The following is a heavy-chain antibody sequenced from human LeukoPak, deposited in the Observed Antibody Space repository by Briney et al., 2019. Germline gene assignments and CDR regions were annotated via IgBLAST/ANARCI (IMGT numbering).Heavy chain of an antibody. D-gene: IGHD4-17*01. V-gene: IGHV4-39*07. CDR2: INHSGGT. CDR3: ARDPVSDYARGWYYYMDV. J-gene: IGHJ6*03. CDR1: GGSISSSSYY. Sequence: SGTLSLTCTVSGGSISSSSYYWGWIRQPPGKGLEWIGEINHSGGTNYNPSLKSRVTISVDTSKNQFSLKLTSVTAADTAVYYCARDPVSDYARGWYYYMDVWGKGTTVAVSS.